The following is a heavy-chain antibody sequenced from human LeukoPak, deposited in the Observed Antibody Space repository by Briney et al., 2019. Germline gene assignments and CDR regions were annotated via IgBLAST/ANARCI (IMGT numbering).Heavy chain of an antibody. D-gene: IGHD3-10*01. V-gene: IGHV4-39*01. CDR2: IYYSGST. J-gene: IGHJ4*02. Sequence: SETLSLTCTVSGGSISSSSYYWGWIRQPPGKGLEWIGSIYYSGSTYYNPSLKSRVTISVDTSKNQFSLKLSSVTAADTAVYYCARFLDYYGSGFDYWGQGTLVTVSS. CDR1: GGSISSSSYY. CDR3: ARFLDYYGSGFDY.